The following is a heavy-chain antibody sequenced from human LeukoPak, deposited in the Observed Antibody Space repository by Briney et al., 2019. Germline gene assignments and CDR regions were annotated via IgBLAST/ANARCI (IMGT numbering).Heavy chain of an antibody. CDR3: ARGSRLGPFDY. J-gene: IGHJ4*02. CDR2: IYYSGST. V-gene: IGHV4-59*01. CDR1: GGSISSYY. D-gene: IGHD6-13*01. Sequence: SETLSLTCTVSGGSISSYYWSWIRQPPGKGLEWIGYIYYSGSTNYNPSLKSRVTISVDTSKNQFSLKLSSVTAADTAMYYCARGSRLGPFDYWGQGTLVTVSS.